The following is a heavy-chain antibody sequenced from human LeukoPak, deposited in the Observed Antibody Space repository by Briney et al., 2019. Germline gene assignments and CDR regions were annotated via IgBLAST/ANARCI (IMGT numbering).Heavy chain of an antibody. J-gene: IGHJ4*02. Sequence: GSLRLSCAASGFTFSSYGMHWVRQAPGKGLEWVAFIWYEEETIYYADSVKGRFTISRDQSTNTLYLQMNSLRAEDTVLYYCAKGGPKGWLKPSYFDYWGQGTLVTVSS. V-gene: IGHV3-30*02. CDR3: AKGGPKGWLKPSYFDY. CDR2: IWYEEETI. D-gene: IGHD3-10*01. CDR1: GFTFSSYG.